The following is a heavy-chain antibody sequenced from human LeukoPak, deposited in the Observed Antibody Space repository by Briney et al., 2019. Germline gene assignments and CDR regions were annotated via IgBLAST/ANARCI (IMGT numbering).Heavy chain of an antibody. CDR3: ARGIVGATRYFDY. V-gene: IGHV4-39*01. D-gene: IGHD1-26*01. Sequence: SETLSLTCTVSGGSISSSSYYWGWIRRPPGKGLEWIGSIYYSGSTYYNPSLKSRVTISVDTSKSQFSLKLSSVTAADTAVYYCARGIVGATRYFDYWGQGTLVTVSS. CDR2: IYYSGST. CDR1: GGSISSSSYY. J-gene: IGHJ4*02.